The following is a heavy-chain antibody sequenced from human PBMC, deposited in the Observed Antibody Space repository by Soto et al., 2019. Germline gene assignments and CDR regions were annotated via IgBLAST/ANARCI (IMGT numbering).Heavy chain of an antibody. D-gene: IGHD3-9*01. J-gene: IGHJ4*02. CDR3: AHRRYDILTGYSDFDY. CDR1: GFSLSTSGVG. Sequence: SGPTLVNPTQTLTLTCTFSGFSLSTSGVGVGWIRQPPGKALEWLAFIYWDDDKRYSPSLKSRLTITKDTSKNQVVLTVTNMDPVDTATYYCAHRRYDILTGYSDFDYWGQGTLVTVSS. V-gene: IGHV2-5*02. CDR2: IYWDDDK.